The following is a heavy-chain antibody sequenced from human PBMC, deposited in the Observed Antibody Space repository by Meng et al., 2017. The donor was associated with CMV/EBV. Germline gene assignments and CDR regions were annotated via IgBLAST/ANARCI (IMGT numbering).Heavy chain of an antibody. V-gene: IGHV1-46*01. J-gene: IGHJ4*02. CDR2: INPSGGST. CDR3: ARESGSVGDY. Sequence: QGQLVQAGAEVKKPGASFEVSCNASGYTFTSYDMHWVRQAPGQGLEWMGIINPSGGSTSYAQKFQGRVTMTRDTSTSTVYMELSSLRSEDTAVYYCARESGSVGDYWGQGTLVTVSS. D-gene: IGHD1-26*01. CDR1: GYTFTSYD.